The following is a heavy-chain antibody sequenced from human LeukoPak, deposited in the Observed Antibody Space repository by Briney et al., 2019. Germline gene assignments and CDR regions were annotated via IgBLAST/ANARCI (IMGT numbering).Heavy chain of an antibody. CDR3: ARNNGMDV. J-gene: IGHJ6*02. CDR2: VNRDGSET. CDR1: GFALSSHW. Sequence: GGSLRLSCAASGFALSSHWITWVRQVPGRGPEWVANVNRDGSETYYLDSVKGRFTISKDNAKNSLYLQMNSLRAEDTALYHCARNNGMDVWGQGTTVIVSS. V-gene: IGHV3-7*03.